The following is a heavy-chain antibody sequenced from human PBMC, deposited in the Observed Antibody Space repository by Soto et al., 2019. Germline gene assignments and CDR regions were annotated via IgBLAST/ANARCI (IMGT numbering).Heavy chain of an antibody. CDR1: GFTFSSYD. CDR2: IGTAGDT. CDR3: ARVANRYGSGSSPHPYYYYGMDV. D-gene: IGHD3-10*01. V-gene: IGHV3-13*01. Sequence: PGGSLRLSCAASGFTFSSYDMHWVRQATGKGLEWVSAIGTAGDTYYPGSVKGRFTISRENAKNSLYLQMNSLRAEDTAVYYSARVANRYGSGSSPHPYYYYGMDVWGQGTTVTVSS. J-gene: IGHJ6*02.